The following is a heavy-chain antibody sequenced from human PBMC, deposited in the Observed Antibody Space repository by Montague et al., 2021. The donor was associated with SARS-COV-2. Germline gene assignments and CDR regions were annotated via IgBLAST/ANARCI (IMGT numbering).Heavy chain of an antibody. D-gene: IGHD6-13*01. CDR3: ASHPVFQQLYS. CDR2: TYYSGST. J-gene: IGHJ4*02. V-gene: IGHV4-39*07. Sequence: SETLSLTCTVSGGSISSSSYYWGWIRQPPGKGLEWIGSTYYSGSTNFNPSLRSRGLISLDSSKNQFSQTLNSVTAADTATYYCASHPVFQQLYSWGQGTLVSVS. CDR1: GGSISSSSYY.